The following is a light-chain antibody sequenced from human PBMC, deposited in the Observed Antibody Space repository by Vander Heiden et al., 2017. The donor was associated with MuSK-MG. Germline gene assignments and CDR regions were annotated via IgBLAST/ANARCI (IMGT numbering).Light chain of an antibody. J-gene: IGKJ4*01. CDR2: LGS. CDR3: TPHLHNH. Sequence: DIVMTQSPLSLPVTPVEPASISCRSSQRLLHSNGYNYLDWYLQKPGQSPQLLIYLGSNRASGVPDRGSGSGSGTDLTLKSSRGEDEDVGGYDRTPHLHNHFGGGTKVEIK. CDR1: QRLLHSNGYNY. V-gene: IGKV2-28*01.